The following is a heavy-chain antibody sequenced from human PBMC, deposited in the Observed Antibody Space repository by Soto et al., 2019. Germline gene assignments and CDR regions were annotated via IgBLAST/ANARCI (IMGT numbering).Heavy chain of an antibody. V-gene: IGHV3-74*01. D-gene: IGHD2-8*01. CDR3: ARGRKVVLMVYAIPDYYYYYMDV. Sequence: GGSLRLSCAASGFTFSSYLMHWVRQAPGKGLVWVSRINSDGSSTSYADSVKGRFTISRDNAKNTLYLQMNSLRAEDTAVYYCARGRKVVLMVYAIPDYYYYYMDVWGKGTTVTVSS. J-gene: IGHJ6*03. CDR2: INSDGSST. CDR1: GFTFSSYL.